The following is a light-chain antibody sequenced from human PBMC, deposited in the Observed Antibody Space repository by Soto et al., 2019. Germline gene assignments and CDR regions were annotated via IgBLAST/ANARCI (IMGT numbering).Light chain of an antibody. Sequence: DIVMTQSPDSLAVSLGERATINCKSSQSVLYSSNNKNYLAWYQQKPGQPPQLLIYWASTRESGVPDRFSGSGSGTDFTLTISSLQAEDVAVYYCQQFHTTPLTFGGGTKVEVK. J-gene: IGKJ4*01. CDR3: QQFHTTPLT. V-gene: IGKV4-1*01. CDR1: QSVLYSSNNKNY. CDR2: WAS.